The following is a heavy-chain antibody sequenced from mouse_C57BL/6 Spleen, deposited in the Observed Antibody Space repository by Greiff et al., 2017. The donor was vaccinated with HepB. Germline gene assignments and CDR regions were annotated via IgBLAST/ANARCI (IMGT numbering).Heavy chain of an antibody. J-gene: IGHJ4*01. D-gene: IGHD2-10*01. V-gene: IGHV1-54*01. Sequence: QVHVKQSGAELVRPGTSVKVSCKASGYAFTNYLIEWVKQRPGQGLEWIGVINPGSGGTNYNEKFKGKATLTADKSSSTAYMQLSSLTSEDSAVYFCARSSYRDYYAMDYWGQGTSVTVSS. CDR3: ARSSYRDYYAMDY. CDR1: GYAFTNYL. CDR2: INPGSGGT.